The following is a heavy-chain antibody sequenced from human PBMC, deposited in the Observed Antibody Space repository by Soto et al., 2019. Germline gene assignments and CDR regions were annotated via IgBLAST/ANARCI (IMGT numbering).Heavy chain of an antibody. CDR3: ARGTDSSFDS. J-gene: IGHJ4*02. V-gene: IGHV6-1*01. D-gene: IGHD1-1*01. CDR2: TYYRSKWYN. CDR1: GDSVSSNSAA. Sequence: PSPTLSLTCAISGDSVSSNSAAWNWIRQSPARGLEWLGRTYYRSKWYNDYVVSMKSRISINPDTSKNQFSLQLNSVTPEDTAVYYCARGTDSSFDSWGQGSPVTVS.